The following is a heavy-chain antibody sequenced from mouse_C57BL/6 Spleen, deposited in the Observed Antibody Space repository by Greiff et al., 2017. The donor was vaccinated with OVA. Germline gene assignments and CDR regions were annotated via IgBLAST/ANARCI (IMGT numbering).Heavy chain of an antibody. CDR2: IDPANGNT. CDR1: GFNIKNTY. J-gene: IGHJ4*01. D-gene: IGHD1-1*01. V-gene: IGHV14-3*01. CDR3: ARGYGSSPYAMDY. Sequence: VQLKQSVAELVRPGASVKLSCTASGFNIKNTYMHWVKQRPEQGLEWIGRIDPANGNTKYAPKFPGKATITADTSSNTAYLQLSSLTSEDTAIYYCARGYGSSPYAMDYWGQGTSVTVSS.